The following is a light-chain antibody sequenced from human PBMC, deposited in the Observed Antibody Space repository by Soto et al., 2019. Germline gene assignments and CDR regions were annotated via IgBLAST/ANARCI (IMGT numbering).Light chain of an antibody. V-gene: IGKV1-33*01. CDR3: QQYDNLPLT. J-gene: IGKJ4*01. Sequence: DIQMTQSPSTLSASVGDRVTIPCRASQSISSWLAWYQQKPGKAPKLLIYDASNLETGVPSRFSGSGSGTDFTFTISSLQPEDIATYYCQQYDNLPLTFGGGTKVDI. CDR1: QSISSW. CDR2: DAS.